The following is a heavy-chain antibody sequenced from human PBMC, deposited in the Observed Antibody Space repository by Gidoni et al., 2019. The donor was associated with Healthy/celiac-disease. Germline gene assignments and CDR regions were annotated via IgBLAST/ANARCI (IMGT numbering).Heavy chain of an antibody. CDR2: ISSSISYI. J-gene: IGHJ4*02. CDR3: AGGGMTTVTNFDY. D-gene: IGHD4-17*01. Sequence: EVQLVESGGGLFKPVGSLRLSCAASVFTFSSYSINWCRQATGKGLEWFYSISSSISYIYYADSVKGRFTISRDNAKNSLYLQMNSLRDDDTAVYYCAGGGMTTVTNFDYWGQGTLVTVSS. CDR1: VFTFSSYS. V-gene: IGHV3-21*01.